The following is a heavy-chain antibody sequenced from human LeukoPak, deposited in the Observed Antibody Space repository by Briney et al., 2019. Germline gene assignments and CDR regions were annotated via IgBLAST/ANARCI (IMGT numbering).Heavy chain of an antibody. CDR2: INPSGGST. Sequence: GASVKVSCKASGYTFTSYYMHWVRQAPGQGLEWMGVINPSGGSTSYAQKFQGRVTMTRDTSTSTVYMELSSLRSEDTAVYYCARSPTTGWFDPWGQGTLVTVSS. CDR3: ARSPTTGWFDP. CDR1: GYTFTSYY. V-gene: IGHV1-46*01. J-gene: IGHJ5*02.